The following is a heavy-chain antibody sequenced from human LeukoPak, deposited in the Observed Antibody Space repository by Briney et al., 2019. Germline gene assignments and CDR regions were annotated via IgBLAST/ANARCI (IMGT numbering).Heavy chain of an antibody. CDR1: GYTFTGYY. V-gene: IGHV1-2*04. Sequence: ASVKVSCKASGYTFTGYYMHWVRQAPGQGLEWMGWINPNGGGTNYAQKFQGWVTMTRDTSISTAYMELSRLRSDDTAVYYCARGNSGGSHNYFDYWGQGTLVTVSS. J-gene: IGHJ4*02. D-gene: IGHD2-15*01. CDR3: ARGNSGGSHNYFDY. CDR2: INPNGGGT.